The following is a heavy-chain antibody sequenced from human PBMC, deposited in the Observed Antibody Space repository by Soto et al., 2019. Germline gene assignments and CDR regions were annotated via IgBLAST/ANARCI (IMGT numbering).Heavy chain of an antibody. CDR2: IYYSVST. CDR1: GISISSGSYY. CDR3: ARSGDGSGSYYPYYYYYYGMDV. D-gene: IGHD3-10*01. J-gene: IGHJ6*02. V-gene: IGHV4-31*02. Sequence: TLSLTWTLSGISISSGSYYWSWIRHHPGQGLEWIGYIYYSVSTYYNASLKSRVTISVDTSKNQFSLKLSPVTAADTAVYYCARSGDGSGSYYPYYYYYYGMDVWGQGTTVTVSS.